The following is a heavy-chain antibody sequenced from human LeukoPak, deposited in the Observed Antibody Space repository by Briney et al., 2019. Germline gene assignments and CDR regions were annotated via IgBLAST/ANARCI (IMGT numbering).Heavy chain of an antibody. Sequence: GRSLRLSCAASGFTFTNYWMSWVRQAPGKGLEWVANIKQDGSEQHYGDSVKGRFTISRDNAKNSLYLQMNSLRAEDTAVYFCARIGYSSSSFDFWGQGTLVTVSS. CDR1: GFTFTNYW. CDR3: ARIGYSSSSFDF. CDR2: IKQDGSEQ. D-gene: IGHD6-6*01. J-gene: IGHJ4*02. V-gene: IGHV3-7*05.